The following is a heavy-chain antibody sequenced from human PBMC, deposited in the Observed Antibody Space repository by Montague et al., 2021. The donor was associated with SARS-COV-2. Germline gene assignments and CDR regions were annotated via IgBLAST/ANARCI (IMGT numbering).Heavy chain of an antibody. J-gene: IGHJ4*02. Sequence: SETLSLTCTVAGVSVTTSDYFWGWIRQPPGKGLEWIGRIYTSGTTDYSFSLKSRVTISVDTSKNQFSLKLTSVTAADTAVYYCARAHSGSWAHLDNWGQGSLVTVSS. CDR2: IYTSGTT. CDR1: GVSVTTSDYF. D-gene: IGHD5-12*01. CDR3: ARAHSGSWAHLDN. V-gene: IGHV4-39*07.